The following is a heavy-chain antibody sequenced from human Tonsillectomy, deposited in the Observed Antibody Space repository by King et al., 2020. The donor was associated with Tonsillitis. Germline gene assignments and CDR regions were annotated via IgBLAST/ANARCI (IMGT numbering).Heavy chain of an antibody. V-gene: IGHV3-43*01. Sequence: VQLVESGGVVVQPGGSLRLSCAASGFIFDDYSMHWVRQAPGKGLEWVSLITWDGGSTYYADSVKGRFTISRDNSKNSLYLQMNSLRTEDTALYYCAKGQGAYSSSWYSVYFDYWGQGTLVTVSS. CDR3: AKGQGAYSSSWYSVYFDY. CDR1: GFIFDDYS. CDR2: ITWDGGST. J-gene: IGHJ4*02. D-gene: IGHD6-13*01.